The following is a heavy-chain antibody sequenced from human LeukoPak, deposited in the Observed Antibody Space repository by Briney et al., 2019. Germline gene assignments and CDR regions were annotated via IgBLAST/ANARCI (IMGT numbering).Heavy chain of an antibody. CDR1: GFTFDDYA. CDR2: ISWNSGSI. D-gene: IGHD2-21*01. J-gene: IGHJ5*02. CDR3: VRAYHPGGWFDP. V-gene: IGHV3-9*01. Sequence: GGSLRPSCAASGFTFDDYAMHWVRQGPGKGLEWVSGISWNSGSIGYADSVKGRFTISRDNAKNSLYLQMNSLRAEDTAVHYCVRAYHPGGWFDPWGQGTLVTVSS.